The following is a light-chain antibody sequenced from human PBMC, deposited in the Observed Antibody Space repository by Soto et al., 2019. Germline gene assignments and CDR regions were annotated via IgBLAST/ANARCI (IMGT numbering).Light chain of an antibody. J-gene: IGKJ4*01. V-gene: IGKV3D-20*02. CDR2: GPS. CDR1: QSVSSSY. CDR3: HQRRSLLT. Sequence: DIVLTHSPGTLSLSPGERATLSCRASQSVSSSYLAWYQQKPGQAPRLLIYGPSNRATGIPDRFSGSGSATEFTLNISSLEPEDSATYYCHQRRSLLTVGGGTKVDI.